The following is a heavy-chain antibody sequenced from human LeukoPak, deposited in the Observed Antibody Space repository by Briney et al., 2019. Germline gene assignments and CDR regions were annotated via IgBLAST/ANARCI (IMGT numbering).Heavy chain of an antibody. CDR1: GGSISSYY. J-gene: IGHJ4*02. D-gene: IGHD3-10*01. CDR2: IYYSGST. CDR3: ARSGWFSKELDY. Sequence: SETLSLTCTVSGGSISSYYWSWIRQPPGKGLEWIGYIYYSGSTNYNPSLKSRVTISVDTSKNQFSLKLSSVTAADTAVYYCARSGWFSKELDYWGQGPLVTVPS. V-gene: IGHV4-59*01.